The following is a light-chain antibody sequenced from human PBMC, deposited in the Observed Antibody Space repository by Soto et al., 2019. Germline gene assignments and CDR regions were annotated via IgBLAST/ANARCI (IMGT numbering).Light chain of an antibody. V-gene: IGKV1-27*01. CDR1: QGISNY. CDR2: AAS. Sequence: DIQMTQSPSSLSASIGDRVTITCRASQGISNYLAWYQQRPGKVPKLLIYAASTLQSGVPSRFSGSGSGTDFPPPISPLHPEDVETYYCKTLNSPAFTFGPGTKV. CDR3: KTLNSPAFT. J-gene: IGKJ3*01.